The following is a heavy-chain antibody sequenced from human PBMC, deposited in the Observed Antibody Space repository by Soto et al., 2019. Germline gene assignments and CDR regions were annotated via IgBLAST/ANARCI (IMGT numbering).Heavy chain of an antibody. J-gene: IGHJ6*02. CDR1: GGSGSRGSYY. V-gene: IGHV4-61*01. CDR2: IYYRGST. D-gene: IGHD6-6*01. CDR3: ARDSTYSSSSHGFFDGMDV. Sequence: PSETLSRTGTVCGGSGSRGSYYGSWSRQPPGKGLEWIGYIYYRGSTNYNPSLKSRVTISVDTSKNQFSLKLSSVTAADTAVYYCARDSTYSSSSHGFFDGMDVWGQGTTVTVSS.